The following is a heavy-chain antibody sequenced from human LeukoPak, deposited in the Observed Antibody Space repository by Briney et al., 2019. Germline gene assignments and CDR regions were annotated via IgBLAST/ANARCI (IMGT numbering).Heavy chain of an antibody. CDR2: IIPIFGTA. D-gene: IGHD2-15*01. CDR3: ASKSAGDCSGGSCYPPDY. Sequence: SVKVSCKASGGTFSSYAISWVRQAPGQGLEWMGRIIPIFGTANYAQKFQGRVTITTDESTSTAYMELSSLRSEDTAVYYCASKSAGDCSGGSCYPPDYWGQGTLVTVSP. CDR1: GGTFSSYA. J-gene: IGHJ4*02. V-gene: IGHV1-69*05.